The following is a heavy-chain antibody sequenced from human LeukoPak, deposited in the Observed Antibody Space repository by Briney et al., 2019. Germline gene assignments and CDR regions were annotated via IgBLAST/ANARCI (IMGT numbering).Heavy chain of an antibody. CDR3: ARLKAGWLVLDY. D-gene: IGHD6-19*01. CDR2: IYYSGST. CDR1: GGSVSSGSYY. Sequence: PSETLSLTCTVSGGSVSSGSYYWGWIRQPPGKGLEWIGYIYYSGSTNYNPSLKSRVTISVDTSKNQFSLKLSSVTAADTAVYYCARLKAGWLVLDYWGQGTLVTVSS. J-gene: IGHJ4*02. V-gene: IGHV4-61*01.